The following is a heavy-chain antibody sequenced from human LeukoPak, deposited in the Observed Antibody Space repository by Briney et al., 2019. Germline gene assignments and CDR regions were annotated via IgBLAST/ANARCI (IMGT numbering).Heavy chain of an antibody. CDR3: AREGWEELGHYFDY. D-gene: IGHD1-26*01. CDR2: INTDGSST. V-gene: IGHV3-74*01. J-gene: IGHJ4*02. CDR1: GFTFSSYW. Sequence: PGGSLRLSCAASGFTFSSYWMHWVRQAPGKGLVWVSRINTDGSSTSYADSVKGRFLISRDISQNTVYLEMNSLRAEDAAVYYCAREGWEELGHYFDYWGQGTVVTVSS.